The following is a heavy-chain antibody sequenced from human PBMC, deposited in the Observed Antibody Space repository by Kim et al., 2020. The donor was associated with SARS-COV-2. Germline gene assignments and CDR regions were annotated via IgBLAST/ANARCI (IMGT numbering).Heavy chain of an antibody. CDR2: IYHGGST. D-gene: IGHD3-22*01. Sequence: SETLSLTCAVSGGSISSSNWWCWGRQPPGKGLEWIGEIYHGGSTNDNPSLKSRAIISVDKPKKPFSLKLSSVTAADTAVYYCARVSGSITMIVVVRAYY. V-gene: IGHV4-4*02. CDR3: ARVSGSITMIVVVRAYY. CDR1: GGSISSSNW. J-gene: IGHJ6*01.